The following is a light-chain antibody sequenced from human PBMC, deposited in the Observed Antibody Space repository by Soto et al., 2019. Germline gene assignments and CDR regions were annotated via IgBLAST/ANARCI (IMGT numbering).Light chain of an antibody. Sequence: ENVLTQSPATLSLSPGERATLSCRASQSIGSYLAWYQQKPGQAPRLLIYDASNRATGIPARFSGSGSATDFTLTIDSLEPEDFAVYYCQQRNFWPLTFGPGTRVELK. V-gene: IGKV3-11*01. J-gene: IGKJ3*01. CDR1: QSIGSY. CDR2: DAS. CDR3: QQRNFWPLT.